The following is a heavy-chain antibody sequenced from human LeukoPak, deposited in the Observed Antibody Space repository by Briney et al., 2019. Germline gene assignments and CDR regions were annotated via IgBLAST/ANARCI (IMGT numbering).Heavy chain of an antibody. CDR2: IYTSGST. J-gene: IGHJ4*02. V-gene: IGHV4-4*07. CDR1: GGSISSYY. D-gene: IGHD3-22*01. CDR3: ARDVYYYDSSGYYDY. Sequence: NPTETLSLTCTVSGGSISSYYWSWIRQPAGKVLEWIGRIYTSGSTNYNPSLKSRVTMSVDTSKNQFSLKLSSVTAADTAVYYCARDVYYYDSSGYYDYWGQGTLVTVSS.